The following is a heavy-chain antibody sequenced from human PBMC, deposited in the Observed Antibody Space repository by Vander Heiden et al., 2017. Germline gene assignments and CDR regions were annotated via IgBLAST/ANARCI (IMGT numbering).Heavy chain of an antibody. D-gene: IGHD2-15*01. CDR3: ARRYCSGGTCYYSDY. V-gene: IGHV3-21*01. Sequence: EVQVVESGGGLVKPGGSLRLSCAASGFTFSAYGMNWVRQAPGKGLEWVSYISSTISYIQYAESVKGRFTISRDNAKNSVYLQMNSLRAEDTAVYYCARRYCSGGTCYYSDYWGQGTLVTVSS. CDR1: GFTFSAYG. CDR2: ISSTISYI. J-gene: IGHJ4*02.